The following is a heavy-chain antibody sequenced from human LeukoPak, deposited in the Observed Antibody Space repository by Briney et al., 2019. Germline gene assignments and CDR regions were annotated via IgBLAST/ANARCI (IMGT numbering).Heavy chain of an antibody. CDR1: GGSISTSTYY. V-gene: IGHV4-39*07. D-gene: IGHD3-22*01. CDR3: ARDHTNYYDSSGFDY. CDR2: IYYTGTT. Sequence: KPSETLSLTCTVSGGSISTSTYYWAWIRQPPGKGLEWIGSIYYTGTTYYSPSLKSRVTISVDTSKNQFSLKLSSVTAADTAVYYCARDHTNYYDSSGFDYWGQGTLVTVSS. J-gene: IGHJ4*02.